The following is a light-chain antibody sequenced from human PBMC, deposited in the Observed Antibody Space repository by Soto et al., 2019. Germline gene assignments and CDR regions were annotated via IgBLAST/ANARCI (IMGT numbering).Light chain of an antibody. CDR2: AAS. CDR3: QQSYSTPYT. V-gene: IGKV1-39*01. Sequence: DIQMTQSPSSLSASVGDRVTITCRASQKVSSFVNWYQQQAGKPPKPLIYAASNLHSGVPSRFSGSGIGTDFTLTISGLQPDDFATYYCQQSYSTPYTFGQGTKLEIK. J-gene: IGKJ2*01. CDR1: QKVSSF.